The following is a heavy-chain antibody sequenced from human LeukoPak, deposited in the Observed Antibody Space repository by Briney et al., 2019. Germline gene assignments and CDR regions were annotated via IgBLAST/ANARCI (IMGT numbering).Heavy chain of an antibody. CDR3: ARDNYYGSAQSYYYYMDV. J-gene: IGHJ6*03. CDR2: IIPIFGTA. Sequence: GASVKVSCKASGGTFSSYAISWVRQAPGQGLEWMGGIIPIFGTANYAQKFQGRVTITTDESTSRAYMELSSLRDEDRAVYYCARDNYYGSAQSYYYYMDVWGKGTTVTVSS. V-gene: IGHV1-69*05. D-gene: IGHD3-10*01. CDR1: GGTFSSYA.